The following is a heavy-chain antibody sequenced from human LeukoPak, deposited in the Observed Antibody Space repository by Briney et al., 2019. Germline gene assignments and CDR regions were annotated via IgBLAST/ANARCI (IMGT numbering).Heavy chain of an antibody. CDR3: AKGRWLQNSGFDY. Sequence: GGSLRLSCAASGFTFSSYGMHWVRQAPGKGLEWVAFIRYDGSNKYYADSVKGRFTISRDNSKNTLYPQMNSLRAEDTAVYYCAKGRWLQNSGFDYWGQGTLVTVSS. D-gene: IGHD5-24*01. V-gene: IGHV3-30*02. CDR2: IRYDGSNK. CDR1: GFTFSSYG. J-gene: IGHJ4*02.